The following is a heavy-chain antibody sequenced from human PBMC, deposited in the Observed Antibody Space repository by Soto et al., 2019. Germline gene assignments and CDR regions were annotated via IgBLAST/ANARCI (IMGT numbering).Heavy chain of an antibody. V-gene: IGHV4-39*01. CDR1: GISVSTSDYY. Sequence: SETLSLTCTVSGISVSTSDYYWGWVRQPPGKGLDWIGNIYYSGSTFYNPSLRSRVTISVDTSKNQFSLKLNSVTAADTAVYFCAGFVVPASRNSDFNYWGQGTLVTVSS. D-gene: IGHD2-15*01. J-gene: IGHJ4*02. CDR3: AGFVVPASRNSDFNY. CDR2: IYYSGST.